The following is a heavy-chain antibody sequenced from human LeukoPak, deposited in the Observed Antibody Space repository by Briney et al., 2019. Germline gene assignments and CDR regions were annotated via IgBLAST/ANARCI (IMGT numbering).Heavy chain of an antibody. CDR2: IGGSGGST. V-gene: IGHV3-23*01. J-gene: IGHJ6*02. CDR3: AKAVSYYYYYGMDV. Sequence: GGSLRLSCAASGFTFSSYAMSWVRQAPGKGLEWVSAIGGSGGSTYYADSVKGRFTISRDNSKNTLYLQMNSLRAEDTAVYYCAKAVSYYYYYGMDVWGQGTTVTVSS. CDR1: GFTFSSYA.